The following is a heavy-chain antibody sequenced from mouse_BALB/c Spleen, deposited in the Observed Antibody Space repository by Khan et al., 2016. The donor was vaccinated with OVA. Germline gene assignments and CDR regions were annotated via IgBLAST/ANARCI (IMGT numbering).Heavy chain of an antibody. CDR3: ARNTHMNTTVMDY. Sequence: QVQLKESGPGLVAPSQSLSITCTVSGFSLTSYGVHWVRQPPGKGLEWLVVLWSDGKTTYNSTLKSRLSISKDNSKSQVFLKMNNPQTDDTAMYYSARNTHMNTTVMDYWGQGTSVTVSS. V-gene: IGHV2-6*02. J-gene: IGHJ4*01. CDR2: LWSDGKT. CDR1: GFSLTSYG. D-gene: IGHD2-4*01.